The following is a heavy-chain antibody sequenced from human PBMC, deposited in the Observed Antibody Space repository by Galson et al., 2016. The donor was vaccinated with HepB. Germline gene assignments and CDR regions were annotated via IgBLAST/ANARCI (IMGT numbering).Heavy chain of an antibody. CDR1: GFMFSTFG. V-gene: IGHV3-30*18. Sequence: SLRLSCAASGFMFSTFGMHWVRQAPGKGLEWVAVTSYDGKNQDYVDSVKGRFTISRDNSMNTLSLQMNSLRPEDTAVYYCAKGGLALIDWHLDLWGRGTLVTVSS. J-gene: IGHJ2*01. CDR3: AKGGLALIDWHLDL. D-gene: IGHD3-22*01. CDR2: TSYDGKNQ.